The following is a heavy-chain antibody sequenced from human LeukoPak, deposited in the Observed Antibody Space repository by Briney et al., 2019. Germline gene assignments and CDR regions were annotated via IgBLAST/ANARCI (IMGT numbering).Heavy chain of an antibody. CDR3: ARTRYSSGWYHY. J-gene: IGHJ4*02. CDR1: GGSFSGYY. V-gene: IGHV4-34*01. Sequence: SETLSLTCAVYGGSFSGYYWSWIRQPPGKGLEWIGEINHSGSTNYNPSLKSRVTISVDTSKNQFSPKLSSVTAADTAVYYCARTRYSSGWYHYWGQGTLVTVSS. D-gene: IGHD6-19*01. CDR2: INHSGST.